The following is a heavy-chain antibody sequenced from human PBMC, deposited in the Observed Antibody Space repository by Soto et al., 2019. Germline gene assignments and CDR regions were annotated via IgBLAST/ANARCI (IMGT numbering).Heavy chain of an antibody. J-gene: IGHJ4*02. D-gene: IGHD3-10*01. CDR2: IYYSGST. Sequence: QLQLQESGPGLVKPSETLSLTCTVSGGSISSSSYYWGWIRQPPGKGLEWIGSIYYSGSTYYNPSLKSRVTISVDTSKNQFSLKLSSVTAADTAVYYCARLATMVRYDYWGQGTLVTVSS. V-gene: IGHV4-39*01. CDR1: GGSISSSSYY. CDR3: ARLATMVRYDY.